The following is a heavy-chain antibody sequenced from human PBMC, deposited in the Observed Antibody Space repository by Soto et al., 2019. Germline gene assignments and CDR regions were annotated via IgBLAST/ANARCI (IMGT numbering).Heavy chain of an antibody. Sequence: ASVKVSCKASGYTFTSYAMHWVRQAPGQRLEWMGWINAGNGNTKYSQKFQGRDTITRDTSASTAYMELSSLRSEDTVVYYCARDPTLRYYGSGSYFPARYGMDVWGQGTTVTVSS. CDR2: INAGNGNT. D-gene: IGHD3-10*01. CDR3: ARDPTLRYYGSGSYFPARYGMDV. V-gene: IGHV1-3*01. CDR1: GYTFTSYA. J-gene: IGHJ6*02.